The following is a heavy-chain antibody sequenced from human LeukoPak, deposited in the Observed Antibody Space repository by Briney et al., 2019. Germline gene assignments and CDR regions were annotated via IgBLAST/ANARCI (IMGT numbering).Heavy chain of an antibody. D-gene: IGHD2-21*02. CDR1: GFIFSGYG. V-gene: IGHV3-30*03. CDR3: ARTDETAPAEDSQH. Sequence: GGSLRLSCAASGFIFSGYGLHWVRQAPGKGLEWVAVISYDGSNKQYADSVKGRFTISRDNSKNTLYLQMNSLRPEDTAVYYCARTDETAPAEDSQHWGQGTLVTVSS. J-gene: IGHJ1*01. CDR2: ISYDGSNK.